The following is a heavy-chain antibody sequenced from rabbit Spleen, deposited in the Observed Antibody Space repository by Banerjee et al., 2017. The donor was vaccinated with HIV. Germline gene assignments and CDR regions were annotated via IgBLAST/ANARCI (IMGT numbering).Heavy chain of an antibody. CDR2: IYNGDGTT. CDR1: GFSFSSNY. J-gene: IGHJ4*01. V-gene: IGHV1S47*01. Sequence: EESGGDLVQPGASLTLTCKASGFSFSSNYWICWVRQAPGKGPEWIACIYNGDGTTYYASWVNGRFTISRSTSLNTVTLQMTSLTAADTATYFCARDRANIGGDYGPYYFDLWGPGTLVTVS. D-gene: IGHD2-1*01. CDR3: ARDRANIGGDYGPYYFDL.